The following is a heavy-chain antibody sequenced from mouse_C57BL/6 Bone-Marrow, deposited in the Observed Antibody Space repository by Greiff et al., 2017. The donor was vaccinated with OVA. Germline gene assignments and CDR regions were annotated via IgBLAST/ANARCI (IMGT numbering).Heavy chain of an antibody. Sequence: EVQLVESGGGLVKPGGSLKLSCAASGFTFSDYGMHWVRQAPETGLEWVAYISSGSSTIYYADTVKGRFTISRDNAKNTLFLQMTSLRSEDTAMYYCARGAYYSNYDAMDYWGQGTSVTVSS. CDR1: GFTFSDYG. J-gene: IGHJ4*01. CDR2: ISSGSSTI. CDR3: ARGAYYSNYDAMDY. V-gene: IGHV5-17*01. D-gene: IGHD2-5*01.